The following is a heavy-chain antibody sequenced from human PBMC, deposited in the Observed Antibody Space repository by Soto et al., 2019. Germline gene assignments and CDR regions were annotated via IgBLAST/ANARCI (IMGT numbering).Heavy chain of an antibody. CDR1: GFTFSNAW. D-gene: IGHD6-6*01. CDR2: IKSKTDGGTT. CDR3: TTEGSIAARLIHWFDP. V-gene: IGHV3-15*01. Sequence: GGSLRLSCAASGFTFSNAWMSWVRQAPGKGLEWVGRIKSKTDGGTTDYAAPVKGRFTISRDDSKNTLYLQMNSLKTEDTAVYYCTTEGSIAARLIHWFDPWGQGTLVTVSS. J-gene: IGHJ5*02.